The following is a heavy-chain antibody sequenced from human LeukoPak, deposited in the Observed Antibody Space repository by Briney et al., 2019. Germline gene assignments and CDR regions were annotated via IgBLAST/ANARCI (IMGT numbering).Heavy chain of an antibody. Sequence: GGSLRLSCAASGFTYSNYDMSWVRQAPGKGLEWVSSISGSGARTYYADSVKGRFTISRDNSKNTLYLQMNSLRAEDTALYYCAKDKSGGWELLRDHDALDIWGQGTMVTVSS. CDR2: ISGSGART. V-gene: IGHV3-23*01. J-gene: IGHJ3*02. CDR3: AKDKSGGWELLRDHDALDI. D-gene: IGHD1-26*01. CDR1: GFTYSNYD.